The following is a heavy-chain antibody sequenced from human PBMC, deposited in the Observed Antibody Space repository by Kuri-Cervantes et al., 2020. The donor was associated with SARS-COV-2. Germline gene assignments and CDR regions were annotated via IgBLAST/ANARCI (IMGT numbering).Heavy chain of an antibody. D-gene: IGHD3-16*01. CDR1: GFTFDDYA. Sequence: LSLTCAASGFTFDDYAMHWVRQAPGKGLEWVSGISWNSGSIGYADSVKGRFTISRDNSKNTLYLQMNSLRAEDTAVYYCAKAGENYYYYYMDVWGKGTTVTVSS. CDR3: AKAGENYYYYYMDV. CDR2: ISWNSGSI. V-gene: IGHV3-9*01. J-gene: IGHJ6*03.